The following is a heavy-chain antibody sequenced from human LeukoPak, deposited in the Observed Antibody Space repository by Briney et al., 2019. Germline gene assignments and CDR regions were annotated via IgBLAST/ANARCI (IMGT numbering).Heavy chain of an antibody. CDR3: ATGGIIAAAHNWFDP. Sequence: SVKVSCKASGYTFTSYGISWVRQAPGQGLEWMGGIIPIFGSANYAQKFQGRVTITADESTSTAYMELSSLRSEDTAVYYCATGGIIAAAHNWFDPWGQGTLVTVSS. CDR1: GYTFTSYG. J-gene: IGHJ5*02. CDR2: IIPIFGSA. V-gene: IGHV1-69*13. D-gene: IGHD6-13*01.